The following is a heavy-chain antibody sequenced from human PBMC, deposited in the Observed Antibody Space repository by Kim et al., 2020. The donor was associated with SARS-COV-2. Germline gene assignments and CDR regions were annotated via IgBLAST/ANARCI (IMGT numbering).Heavy chain of an antibody. V-gene: IGHV1-69*04. J-gene: IGHJ4*02. CDR3: AREGGASSGSYPYFDY. CDR2: IIPILGIA. D-gene: IGHD1-26*01. CDR1: GGTFSSYA. Sequence: SVKVSCKASGGTFSSYAISWVRQAPGQGLEWMGRIIPILGIANYAQKFQGRVTITADKSTSTAYMELSSLRSEDTAVYYCAREGGASSGSYPYFDYWGQRTLVTVSS.